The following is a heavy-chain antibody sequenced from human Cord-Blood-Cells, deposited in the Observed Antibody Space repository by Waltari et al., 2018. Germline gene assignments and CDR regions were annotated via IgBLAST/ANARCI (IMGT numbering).Heavy chain of an antibody. CDR2: KNPKSGKT. J-gene: IGHJ5*02. V-gene: IGHV1-8*03. CDR1: GYTFTSYD. Sequence: QVQLVQSGAEVKKPGASVKVSCKASGYTFTSYDINWVRQATGQGLEWMGGKNPKSGKTGYEKKFQGRVTITRNTSISTAYMELSSLRSEDTAVYYCARGRSWNRYSSSIDPWGQGTLVTVSS. CDR3: ARGRSWNRYSSSIDP. D-gene: IGHD6-6*01.